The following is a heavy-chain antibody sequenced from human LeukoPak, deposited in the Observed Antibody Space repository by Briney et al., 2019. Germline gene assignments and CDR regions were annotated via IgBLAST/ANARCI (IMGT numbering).Heavy chain of an antibody. CDR1: GGSIRSTTYY. CDR2: IYYSGNT. Sequence: KPSETLSLTCSVSGGSIRSTTYYWGWIRQPPGKGLEWIGSIYYSGNTYYSPSLMSRVTISVDTSKNQFSLKLSSVTAADTAVYYCARGSTRSWTRALVFWGQGTMVTVSS. CDR3: ARGSTRSWTRALVF. V-gene: IGHV4-39*07. D-gene: IGHD6-13*01. J-gene: IGHJ3*01.